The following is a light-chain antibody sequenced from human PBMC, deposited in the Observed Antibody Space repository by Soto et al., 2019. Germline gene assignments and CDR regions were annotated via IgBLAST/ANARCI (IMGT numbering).Light chain of an antibody. CDR2: AAS. V-gene: IGKV1-27*01. J-gene: IGKJ1*01. Sequence: DIQMTQSPSSLSASVGDRVTITCRASQGISNYLAWYQQKPGKVPKLLIYAASTLQSGVPSRFSVSGSGTDFTLTNTGLQPEDGATDYDQKYKSAPRTLGKGTKVEIK. CDR1: QGISNY. CDR3: QKYKSAPRT.